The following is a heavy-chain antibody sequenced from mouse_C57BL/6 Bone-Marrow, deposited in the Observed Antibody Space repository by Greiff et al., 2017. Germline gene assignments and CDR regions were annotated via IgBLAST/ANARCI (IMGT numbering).Heavy chain of an antibody. CDR3: ARGLLYYDYDGVFY. Sequence: QVQLQQSGAELVKPGASVKLSCKASGYTFTSYWMQWVKQRPGQGLEWIGEIDPSDSYTNYNQKFKGKATLTVDTSSSTAYMQLSSLTSEDSAVYYCARGLLYYDYDGVFYWGQGTLVTVSA. CDR1: GYTFTSYW. V-gene: IGHV1-50*01. D-gene: IGHD2-4*01. CDR2: IDPSDSYT. J-gene: IGHJ3*01.